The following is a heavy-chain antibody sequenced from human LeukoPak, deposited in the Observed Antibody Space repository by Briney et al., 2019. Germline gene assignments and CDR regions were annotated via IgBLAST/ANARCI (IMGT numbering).Heavy chain of an antibody. V-gene: IGHV1-24*01. J-gene: IGHJ5*02. CDR1: GYTLTELS. D-gene: IGHD2-2*01. CDR3: AREGLNCSSTSCYELSNWFDP. CDR2: FDPEDGET. Sequence: ASVKVSCKVSGYTLTELSMHWVRQAPGKGLEWMGGFDPEDGETIYAQKFQGRVTMTEDTSTDTAYMELSSLRSEDTAVYYCAREGLNCSSTSCYELSNWFDPCGQGTLVTVSS.